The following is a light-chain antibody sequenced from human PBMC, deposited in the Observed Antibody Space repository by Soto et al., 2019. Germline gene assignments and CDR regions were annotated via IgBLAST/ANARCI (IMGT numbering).Light chain of an antibody. CDR3: QHRSSLPFT. CDR1: QSIGNY. CDR2: ATS. J-gene: IGKJ3*01. Sequence: EVVLTQSPATLSLSPGEGATLSCRASQSIGNYLAWYQQKPGQAPRLLIYATSNRATGIPARFSGSGSGTDFTLTISSLEPEDFSVYYYQHRSSLPFTFGPGTKVDIK. V-gene: IGKV3-11*01.